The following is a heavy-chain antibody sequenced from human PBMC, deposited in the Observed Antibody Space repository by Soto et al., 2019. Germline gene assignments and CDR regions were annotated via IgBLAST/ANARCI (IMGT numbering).Heavy chain of an antibody. CDR3: ARVLINSSGWYYSDY. CDR2: IYYSGST. Sequence: PSETLSLTCTVSGGSISSGGYYWSWIRQHPGKGLEWIGYIYYSGSTYYNPSLKSRVTISVDTSKNQFSLKLSSVTAADTAVYYCARVLINSSGWYYSDYWGQGTLVTVSS. CDR1: GGSISSGGYY. D-gene: IGHD6-19*01. V-gene: IGHV4-31*03. J-gene: IGHJ4*02.